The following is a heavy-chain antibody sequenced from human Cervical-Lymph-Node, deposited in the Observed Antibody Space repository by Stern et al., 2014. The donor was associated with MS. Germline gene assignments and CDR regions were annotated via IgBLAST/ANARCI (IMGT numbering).Heavy chain of an antibody. CDR2: IWYDGSNR. CDR3: AREGGNTAEYFQH. D-gene: IGHD4-23*01. Sequence: QVQLVQSGGGVVQPGRSLRLSCAASGFTFSSSGMHWVRQAPGKGLEWLAIIWYDGSNRYYADSVKGRFTISRDNSKNTLYLQMNSPRAEDTAVYYCAREGGNTAEYFQHWGQGTLVTVSS. CDR1: GFTFSSSG. V-gene: IGHV3-33*01. J-gene: IGHJ1*01.